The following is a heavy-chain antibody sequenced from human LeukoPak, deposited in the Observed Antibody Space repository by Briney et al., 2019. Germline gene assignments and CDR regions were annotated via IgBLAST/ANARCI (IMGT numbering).Heavy chain of an antibody. J-gene: IGHJ4*02. CDR3: TRAGYTYSPRGFDY. CDR1: GFTFGDYA. V-gene: IGHV3-49*04. CDR2: IRSKAYVGTT. Sequence: GGSLRLSCTASGFTFGDYALSWVRQAPGKGLEWVGFIRSKAYVGTTEYAASVKGRFTISRGDSKSIAYLQMNSLKTEDTAVYFCTRAGYTYSPRGFDYWGQGTLVTVSS. D-gene: IGHD5-18*01.